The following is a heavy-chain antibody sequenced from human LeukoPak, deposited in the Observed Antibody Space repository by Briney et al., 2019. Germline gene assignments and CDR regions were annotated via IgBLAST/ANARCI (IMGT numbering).Heavy chain of an antibody. CDR2: ISGYSGNT. V-gene: IGHV1-18*04. Sequence: ASVKVSCKASGYTFTNYGISWVRQAPGQGLEWMGWISGYSGNTIYAQKLRGRVTMTTDTSTSTAYMDLRSLISDDTAIYYCARDASADYYYGMDVWGQGTTVTVSS. CDR1: GYTFTNYG. J-gene: IGHJ6*02. CDR3: ARDASADYYYGMDV. D-gene: IGHD3-3*01.